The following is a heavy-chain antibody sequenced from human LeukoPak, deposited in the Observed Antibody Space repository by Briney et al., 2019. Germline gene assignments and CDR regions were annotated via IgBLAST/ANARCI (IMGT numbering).Heavy chain of an antibody. CDR2: ISSSNTIK. D-gene: IGHD3-22*01. Sequence: GGSLRLSCAASGFTFSSYSMNWVRQTPGKGLEWISYISSSNTIKKYADSVKGRFTISRDNAKSSLYLQMNSLRSDDTAVYYCARGYYYDSSGYYDAFDIWGQGTMVTVSS. J-gene: IGHJ3*02. CDR3: ARGYYYDSSGYYDAFDI. CDR1: GFTFSSYS. V-gene: IGHV3-48*04.